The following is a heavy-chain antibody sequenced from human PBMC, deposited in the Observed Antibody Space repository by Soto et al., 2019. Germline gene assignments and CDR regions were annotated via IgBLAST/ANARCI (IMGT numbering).Heavy chain of an antibody. CDR3: EIDVGSRESSVV. Sequence: GASVKVSCKASGGTFSNYVISWVRQAPGQGLEWMGGIIPLFGTTDYAKKFQGRIAITADESTTTVYMDLSSLRFEDTAVYFCEIDVGSRESSVVWGQGITVTVSS. D-gene: IGHD3-10*01. V-gene: IGHV1-69*13. J-gene: IGHJ6*02. CDR2: IIPLFGTT. CDR1: GGTFSNYV.